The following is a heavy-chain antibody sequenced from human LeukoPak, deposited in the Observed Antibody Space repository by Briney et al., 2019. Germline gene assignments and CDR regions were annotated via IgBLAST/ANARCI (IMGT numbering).Heavy chain of an antibody. D-gene: IGHD6-6*01. V-gene: IGHV3-23*01. Sequence: PGGSLRLSCAASGFTFSSYAMSWVRQAPGKGLEWVSAISGSGGSTYYADSVKGRFTISRDNSKNTLYLQMNSLRAVDTAVYYCAKYGAARPRSGFDYWGQGTLVTVSS. CDR3: AKYGAARPRSGFDY. CDR1: GFTFSSYA. CDR2: ISGSGGST. J-gene: IGHJ4*02.